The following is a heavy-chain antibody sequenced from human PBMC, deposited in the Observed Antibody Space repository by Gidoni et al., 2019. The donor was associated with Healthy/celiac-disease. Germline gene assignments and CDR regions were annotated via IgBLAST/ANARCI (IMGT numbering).Heavy chain of an antibody. Sequence: GQLVESAGGVAQARRSVSFFCVAPLFTFSSSGMPWVRQAPGKGLEWVAVISYDGSNKYYADSGKGRFTISRDNSKNTLYLQMNSLRAEDTAVYYCAKSVDTAMGDYWGQGTLVTVSS. V-gene: IGHV3-30*18. D-gene: IGHD5-18*01. CDR2: ISYDGSNK. CDR3: AKSVDTAMGDY. CDR1: LFTFSSSG. J-gene: IGHJ4*02.